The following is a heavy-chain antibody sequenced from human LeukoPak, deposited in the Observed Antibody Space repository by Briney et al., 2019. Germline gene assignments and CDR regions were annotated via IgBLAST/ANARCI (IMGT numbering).Heavy chain of an antibody. CDR1: GGSISSGGYY. D-gene: IGHD1/OR15-1a*01. Sequence: SETLSLTCTVSGGSISSGGYYWSWIRQHPGKGLEWIGYIYYSGSTYYNPSLKSRVTISVDTSKNQFSLKLSSVTAADTAVYYCASSGPGNRYYYYYMDVWGKGTTVTVSS. CDR3: ASSGPGNRYYYYYMDV. V-gene: IGHV4-31*03. CDR2: IYYSGST. J-gene: IGHJ6*03.